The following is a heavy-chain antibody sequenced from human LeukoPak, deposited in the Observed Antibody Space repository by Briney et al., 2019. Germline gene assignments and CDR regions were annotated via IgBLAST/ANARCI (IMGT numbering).Heavy chain of an antibody. V-gene: IGHV4-39*07. CDR1: GGSISSSSYY. Sequence: SETLSLTCTVSGGSISSSSYYWGWIRQPPGEGLEWIGSIYYSGSTYYNPSLKSRVTISVDTPKNQFSLKLSSVTAADTAVYYCARAAGFQPYWYFDLWGRGTLVTVSS. J-gene: IGHJ2*01. D-gene: IGHD1-14*01. CDR3: ARAAGFQPYWYFDL. CDR2: IYYSGST.